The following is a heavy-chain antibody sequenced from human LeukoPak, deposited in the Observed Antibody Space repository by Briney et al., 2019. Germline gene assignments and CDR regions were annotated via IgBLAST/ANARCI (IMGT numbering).Heavy chain of an antibody. V-gene: IGHV3-23*01. CDR2: ISGSGGST. CDR1: GFTFSSYA. Sequence: GGSLRLSCAASGFTFSSYAMSWVRQAPGKGLEWVSAISGSGGSTYYADSVKGRFTISRDNSKNTLCLQMNSLRAEDTAVYYCAKLLSPYYYDSSGYLGWGQGTLVTVSS. J-gene: IGHJ4*02. CDR3: AKLLSPYYYDSSGYLG. D-gene: IGHD3-22*01.